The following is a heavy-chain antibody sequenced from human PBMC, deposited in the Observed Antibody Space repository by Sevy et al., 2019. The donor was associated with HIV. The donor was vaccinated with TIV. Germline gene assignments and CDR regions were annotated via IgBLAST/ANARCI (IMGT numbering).Heavy chain of an antibody. Sequence: SETLSLTCTVSGGSVSSGSYYWSWIRQPPGKGLEWIGYIYYSWSTNYNPSLKSRVTISVDTSKNQFSLKLSSVTAADTAVYYCVRVPQWLGPSFDTWGQGTLVTVSS. CDR2: IYYSWST. V-gene: IGHV4-61*01. J-gene: IGHJ4*02. CDR1: GGSVSSGSYY. D-gene: IGHD6-19*01. CDR3: VRVPQWLGPSFDT.